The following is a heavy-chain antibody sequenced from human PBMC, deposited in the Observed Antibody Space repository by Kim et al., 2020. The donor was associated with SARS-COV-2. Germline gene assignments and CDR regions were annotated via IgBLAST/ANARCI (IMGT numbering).Heavy chain of an antibody. CDR3: AKDIGAFMAAPFDY. D-gene: IGHD3-3*02. CDR2: ISWNSGSI. CDR1: GFTFDDYA. Sequence: GGSLRLSCVASGFTFDDYAMHWVRQAPGKGLEWVSGISWNSGSIGYADSVKGRFTISRDNAKNSLYLQMNSLRAEDTALYYCAKDIGAFMAAPFDYWGQG. J-gene: IGHJ4*02. V-gene: IGHV3-9*01.